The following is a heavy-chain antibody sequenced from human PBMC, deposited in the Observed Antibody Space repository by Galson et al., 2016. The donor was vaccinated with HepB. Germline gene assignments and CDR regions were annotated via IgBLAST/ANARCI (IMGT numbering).Heavy chain of an antibody. CDR1: GFSFINTW. V-gene: IGHV3-15*01. Sequence: SLRLSCAASGFSFINTWMNWVRQAPGEGLEWVGRIISKTDHETIDYAAPVKGRFTISRDDSKSTLYLQMNSLTTEDTAVYYCTTGTTGTPFDYWGQGTLVTVSS. CDR2: IISKTDHETI. J-gene: IGHJ4*02. CDR3: TTGTTGTPFDY. D-gene: IGHD1-1*01.